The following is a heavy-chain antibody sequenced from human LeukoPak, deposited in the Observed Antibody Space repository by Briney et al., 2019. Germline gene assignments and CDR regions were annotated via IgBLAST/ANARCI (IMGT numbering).Heavy chain of an antibody. Sequence: PSETLSLTCTVSGGSISSGDYYWSWIRQPPGKGLEWIGYIYYSGSTYYNPSLKSRVTISVDTSKNQFSLKLSSVTAADTAVYYCARVGGGRTYYYDSSGYYYYGFDPWGQGTLVTVSS. CDR2: IYYSGST. D-gene: IGHD3-22*01. CDR1: GGSISSGDYY. V-gene: IGHV4-30-4*01. CDR3: ARVGGGRTYYYDSSGYYYYGFDP. J-gene: IGHJ5*02.